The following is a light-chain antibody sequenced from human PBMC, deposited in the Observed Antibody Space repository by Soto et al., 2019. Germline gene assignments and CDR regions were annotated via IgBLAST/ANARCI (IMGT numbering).Light chain of an antibody. Sequence: EIVMTQSPATVSVSPGERATLYCRASQSVGSNLAWYQQKPGQAPSLFIFGASVRATGVPDRFSGSGSGTEFTLSISRLEPEDFALYYCQQRNTWPPITFGQGTRLEIK. CDR1: QSVGSN. CDR2: GAS. J-gene: IGKJ5*01. V-gene: IGKV3-15*01. CDR3: QQRNTWPPIT.